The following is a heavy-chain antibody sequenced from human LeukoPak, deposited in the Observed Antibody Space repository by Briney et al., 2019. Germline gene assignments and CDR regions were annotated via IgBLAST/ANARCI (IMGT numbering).Heavy chain of an antibody. J-gene: IGHJ6*02. CDR1: GFTFSSYA. CDR3: AKRYYYDSSGYTYYYYGMDV. Sequence: GGSLRLFCAASGFTFSSYAMSWVRQAPGKGLEWVSAISGSGGSTYYADSVKGRFTISRDNSKNTLYLQMNSLRAEDTAVYYCAKRYYYDSSGYTYYYYGMDVWGQGTTVTVSS. D-gene: IGHD3-22*01. V-gene: IGHV3-23*01. CDR2: ISGSGGST.